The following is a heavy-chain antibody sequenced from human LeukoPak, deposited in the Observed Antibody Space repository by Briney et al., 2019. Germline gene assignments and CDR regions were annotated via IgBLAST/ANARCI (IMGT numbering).Heavy chain of an antibody. Sequence: SVKVSCKASRGAFTRAAVSWGRQAPGQGLEWMGGVLPLSGTSNYAQKFQGRVTITADESTNTAYMELNSLTSQDTAVYYCATPPMSYYGSGTHYSYYYVDVWGRGTAVTVSS. CDR2: VLPLSGTS. V-gene: IGHV1-69*13. CDR3: ATPPMSYYGSGTHYSYYYVDV. D-gene: IGHD3-10*01. CDR1: RGAFTRAA. J-gene: IGHJ6*03.